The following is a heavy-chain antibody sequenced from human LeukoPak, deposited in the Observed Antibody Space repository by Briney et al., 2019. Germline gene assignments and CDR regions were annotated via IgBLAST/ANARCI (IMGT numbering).Heavy chain of an antibody. Sequence: PSETLSLTCSVSGSSINSYYWSWIRQPPGKGLEWIGYIYSNGNTNYNPSLKSRVTISVEMSKNQFSLKLTSVTAADTAVYYCARASVTYYYYYYMDVWGKGTTVTVSS. CDR3: ARASVTYYYYYYMDV. J-gene: IGHJ6*03. V-gene: IGHV4-59*08. CDR1: GSSINSYY. D-gene: IGHD4-11*01. CDR2: IYSNGNT.